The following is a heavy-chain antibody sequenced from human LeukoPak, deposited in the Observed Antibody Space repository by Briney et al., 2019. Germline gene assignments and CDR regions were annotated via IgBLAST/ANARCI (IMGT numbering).Heavy chain of an antibody. CDR3: TTLPLMSPRPDYYYYYMDV. CDR1: GFTFSNYA. J-gene: IGHJ6*03. V-gene: IGHV3-21*01. CDR2: ISSSSSYI. Sequence: PGGSLRLSCAASGFTFSNYAMNWVRQAPGKGLEWVSSISSSSSYIYYADSVKGRFTISRDNAKNTLYLQMNSLRAEDTAVYYCTTLPLMSPRPDYYYYYMDVWGKGTTVTVSS. D-gene: IGHD1-26*01.